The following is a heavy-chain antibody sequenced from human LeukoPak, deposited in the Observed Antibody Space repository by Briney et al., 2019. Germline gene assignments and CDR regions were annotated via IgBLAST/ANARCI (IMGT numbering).Heavy chain of an antibody. CDR1: GFTFSNYW. CDR2: INLDGSQE. J-gene: IGHJ4*02. Sequence: GGSLRLSCAASGFTFSNYWMAWVRQAPGKGPEWVANINLDGSQEYYVDSVKGRFTISRDNAENSLYLQMNSLRAEDTALYYCAGKRPNYFDYWGQGTLVTVSS. CDR3: AGKRPNYFDY. V-gene: IGHV3-7*01.